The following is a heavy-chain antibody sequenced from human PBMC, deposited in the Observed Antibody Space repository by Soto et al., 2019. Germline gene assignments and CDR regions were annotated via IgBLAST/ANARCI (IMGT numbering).Heavy chain of an antibody. J-gene: IGHJ4*02. CDR2: INWNGGRT. CDR1: GFTFDDYG. CDR3: ARGLGDYTLDY. D-gene: IGHD4-17*01. V-gene: IGHV3-20*01. Sequence: EVQLVESGGGVVRPGGSLRLSCAASGFTFDDYGMTWVRQAPGKGLEWVSGINWNGGRTGYVASVKGRFTISRDNAKNSLYLQMNGLRVEDTALYHCARGLGDYTLDYWGQGTLVTVSS.